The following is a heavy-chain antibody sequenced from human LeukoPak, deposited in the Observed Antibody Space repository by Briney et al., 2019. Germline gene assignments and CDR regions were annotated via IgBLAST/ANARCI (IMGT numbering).Heavy chain of an antibody. J-gene: IGHJ6*02. CDR2: IYSGGST. D-gene: IGHD3-10*01. V-gene: IGHV3-66*01. CDR3: ASFYGSGSYPPYGMDV. CDR1: GFTVSSNY. Sequence: GGSLRLSCAASGFTVSSNYMSWVRQAPGKGLEWVSVIYSGGSTYYADSVKGRFTISRDNSKNTLYLQMNSLRAEDTAVYYCASFYGSGSYPPYGMDVWSQGTTVTVSS.